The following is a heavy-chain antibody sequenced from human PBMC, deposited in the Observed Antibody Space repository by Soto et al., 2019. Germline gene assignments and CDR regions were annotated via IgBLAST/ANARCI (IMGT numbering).Heavy chain of an antibody. V-gene: IGHV4-4*02. J-gene: IGHJ6*02. CDR1: GGSVSSTNW. Sequence: SETLSLTCAVSGGSVSSTNWWSWVRQSPGKGLEWIGDIYHIGSTNYNPSLRGRVTISVDKSKNQFSLKLSSVTAADTAVYYCARAGRGYCSGGSCYSGLHGMDVWGQGTTVTVSS. D-gene: IGHD2-15*01. CDR2: IYHIGST. CDR3: ARAGRGYCSGGSCYSGLHGMDV.